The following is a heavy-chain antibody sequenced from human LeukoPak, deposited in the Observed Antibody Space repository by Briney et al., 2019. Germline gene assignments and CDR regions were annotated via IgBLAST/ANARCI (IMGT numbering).Heavy chain of an antibody. J-gene: IGHJ5*02. CDR3: AKGRGGFLEPYNWFDP. CDR1: GFTFSSYV. Sequence: PGGSLRLSCAASGFTFSSYVMHWVRQAPGKGLEWVAVISYDGSNKYYADSVKGRFTISRDNSKNTLYLQMNSLRAEDTAVYYCAKGRGGFLEPYNWFDPWGQGTLVTVSS. D-gene: IGHD3-3*01. V-gene: IGHV3-30*18. CDR2: ISYDGSNK.